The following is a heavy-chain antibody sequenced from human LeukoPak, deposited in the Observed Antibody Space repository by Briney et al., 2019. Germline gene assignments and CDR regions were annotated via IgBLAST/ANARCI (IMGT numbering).Heavy chain of an antibody. J-gene: IGHJ3*01. Sequence: ASVKVSCKASGYTFTKDYIHWVRQAPGQGLEWMGLINPSGGSTIYAQKFQGRVTMTRDTSTSTVYMDLSSLRFEDTAVYYCARVPWARTMVRVDWCAFDVWGQGTMVTVSS. V-gene: IGHV1-46*01. D-gene: IGHD3-10*01. CDR2: INPSGGST. CDR3: ARVPWARTMVRVDWCAFDV. CDR1: GYTFTKDY.